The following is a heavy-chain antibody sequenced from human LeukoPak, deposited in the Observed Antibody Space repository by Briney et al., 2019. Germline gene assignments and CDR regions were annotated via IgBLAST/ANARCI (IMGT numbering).Heavy chain of an antibody. CDR2: ISGSGDST. D-gene: IGHD5-24*01. V-gene: IGHV3-23*01. CDR3: TRDPFDY. Sequence: GGSLRLSCAASGFTVISNYMSWVRQAPGKGLEWVSLISGSGDSTYYADSVKGRFTISRDNSKNTLYLQMNSLRAEDTGVYYCTRDPFDYWGQGTLVTVSS. CDR1: GFTVISNY. J-gene: IGHJ4*02.